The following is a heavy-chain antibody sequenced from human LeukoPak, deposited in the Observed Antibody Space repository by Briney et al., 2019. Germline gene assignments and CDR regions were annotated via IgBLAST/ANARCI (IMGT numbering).Heavy chain of an antibody. D-gene: IGHD6-19*01. CDR3: AGKDSSGPLGN. CDR1: GYTFISYY. Sequence: ASVKVSCKASGYTFISYYMHWVRQAPGQGLEWMGIINPSGGSTSYAQKFQGRVTMTGDTSTSTVYMELSSLRSEDTAVYYCAGKDSSGPLGNWGQGTLVTVSS. V-gene: IGHV1-46*01. CDR2: INPSGGST. J-gene: IGHJ4*02.